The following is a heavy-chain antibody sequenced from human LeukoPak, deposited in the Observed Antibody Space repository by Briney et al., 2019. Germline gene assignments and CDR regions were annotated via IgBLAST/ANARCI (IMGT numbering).Heavy chain of an antibody. CDR3: ARRQSGTHSTDV. J-gene: IGHJ4*02. Sequence: GGSLRLSCVASGYTFRSYGMHWVRQSPGKGLEWVAIIWSDGSEKYYVDSVKGRFTVSRDNSKNTLYLQMNSLRAEDTAVYYCARRQSGTHSTDVWGQGTLVTVSS. CDR2: IWSDGSEK. CDR1: GYTFRSYG. V-gene: IGHV3-33*01. D-gene: IGHD1-26*01.